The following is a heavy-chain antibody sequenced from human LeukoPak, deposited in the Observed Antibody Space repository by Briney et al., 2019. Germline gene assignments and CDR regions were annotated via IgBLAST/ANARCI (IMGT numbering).Heavy chain of an antibody. CDR2: ISGSGGST. J-gene: IGHJ4*02. D-gene: IGHD6-19*01. CDR3: AKDSPDGYSSGIPIDY. V-gene: IGHV3-23*01. Sequence: TGGSLRLSCAASGFTFSSYAMSWVRQAPGKGLEWVSAISGSGGSTYYADSVKGRFTISRDNSKNTLYLQMNSLRAEDTAVYYCAKDSPDGYSSGIPIDYWGQGTLVTVSS. CDR1: GFTFSSYA.